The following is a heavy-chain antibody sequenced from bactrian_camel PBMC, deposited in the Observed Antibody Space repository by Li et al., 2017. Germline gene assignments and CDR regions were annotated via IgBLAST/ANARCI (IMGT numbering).Heavy chain of an antibody. D-gene: IGHD6*01. V-gene: IGHV3S40*01. CDR1: GFTFSNYD. Sequence: VQLVESGGGLVQPGGSLRLSCAASGFTFSNYDMSWVRQAPGKGLEWVSAINGPGSLTYYAESVKGRATISRDNPKKTLYLQLTSLLTEDTAMYYCAKRGPQSSSAVTDRGQGTQVTVS. CDR2: INGPGSLT. J-gene: IGHJ4*01.